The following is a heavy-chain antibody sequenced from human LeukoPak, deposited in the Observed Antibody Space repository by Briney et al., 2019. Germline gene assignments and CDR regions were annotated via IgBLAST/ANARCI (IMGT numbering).Heavy chain of an antibody. CDR2: ISYDGRNK. D-gene: IGHD2-2*01. J-gene: IGHJ4*02. V-gene: IGHV3-30*18. Sequence: PGKSLRLSCAASGFTFNNYGMHWVRQAPGKGLEWVAVISYDGRNKHYPDSVKGRFTISRDISPDTLWLQMDSLRTEDTAVYYCAKGPLRGTAAAIDYWGQGTLVTVSS. CDR1: GFTFNNYG. CDR3: AKGPLRGTAAAIDY.